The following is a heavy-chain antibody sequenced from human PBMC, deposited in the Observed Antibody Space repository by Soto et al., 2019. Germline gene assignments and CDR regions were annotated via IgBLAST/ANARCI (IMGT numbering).Heavy chain of an antibody. CDR3: AKELQFSGWLSAQTFDY. CDR1: GFTFSSHA. J-gene: IGHJ4*02. Sequence: EVQLLESGGGLVQPGGSLRLSCAVSGFTFSSHAMSWVRQAPGKGLECVSSITGSGDSTYYADSVKGRFTISRDNSKSTLYLQMNRLRAEATAVYYCAKELQFSGWLSAQTFDYWGQGTQVTVSS. V-gene: IGHV3-23*01. D-gene: IGHD6-19*01. CDR2: ITGSGDST.